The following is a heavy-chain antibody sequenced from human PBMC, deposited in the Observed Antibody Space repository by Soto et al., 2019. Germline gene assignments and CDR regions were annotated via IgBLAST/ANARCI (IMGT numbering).Heavy chain of an antibody. D-gene: IGHD3-10*01. CDR1: GFTFDDYA. CDR2: ISWNSGSI. J-gene: IGHJ4*02. Sequence: GGSLRLSCAASGFTFDDYAMHWVRQAPGKGLEWVSGISWNSGSIGHADSVKGRFTISRDNAKNSLYLQMNSLRAEDTALYYCAKDYGSGSSLPIFDYWGQGALVTVSS. CDR3: AKDYGSGSSLPIFDY. V-gene: IGHV3-9*01.